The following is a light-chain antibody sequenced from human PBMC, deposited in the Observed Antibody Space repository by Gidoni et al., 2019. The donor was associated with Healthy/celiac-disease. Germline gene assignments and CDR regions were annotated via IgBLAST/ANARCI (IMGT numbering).Light chain of an antibody. V-gene: IGKV3-20*01. CDR3: QQYTSIPHT. Sequence: EIVLTQSPGTLSLSPGERATLSCRASQSVSSSYLAWYQQKPGQAPRLLIYGASTRDTGIPDRFSGSGSGTDFTLTITRLEPEDFAVYSCQQYTSIPHTFGQGTKVEVK. CDR2: GAS. J-gene: IGKJ2*01. CDR1: QSVSSSY.